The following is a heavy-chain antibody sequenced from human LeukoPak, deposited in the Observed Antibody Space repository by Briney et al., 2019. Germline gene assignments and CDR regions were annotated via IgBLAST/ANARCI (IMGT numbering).Heavy chain of an antibody. J-gene: IGHJ4*02. Sequence: ASVKVSCKASGYTFTSYGISWVRQAPGQGLEWMGWISAYNGNTNYAQKLQGRVTMTTDTSTSTAYMELRSLRSDDTAVYYCARVLRGLTKYYYDSSGIDYWGQGTLVTVSS. CDR3: ARVLRGLTKYYYDSSGIDY. CDR2: ISAYNGNT. CDR1: GYTFTSYG. V-gene: IGHV1-18*01. D-gene: IGHD3-22*01.